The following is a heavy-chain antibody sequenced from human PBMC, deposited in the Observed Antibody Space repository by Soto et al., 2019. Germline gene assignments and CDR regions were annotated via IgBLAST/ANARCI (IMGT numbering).Heavy chain of an antibody. J-gene: IGHJ4*02. CDR2: MSNSGDNT. CDR1: GFTFSTYA. Sequence: GGSLRLSCVASGFTFSTYAMGWVRQAPGKGLEWVSVMSNSGDNTYYADSVKGRFTISRDNSENTLYLQMSSLRAEDTAVYYCAKYAARTSGWYYFDYWGQGTLVTVSS. V-gene: IGHV3-23*01. D-gene: IGHD6-19*01. CDR3: AKYAARTSGWYYFDY.